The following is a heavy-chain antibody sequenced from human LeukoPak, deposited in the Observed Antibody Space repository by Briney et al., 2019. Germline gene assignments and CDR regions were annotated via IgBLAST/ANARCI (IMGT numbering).Heavy chain of an antibody. CDR2: IGSSSSYI. D-gene: IGHD6-6*01. Sequence: GGSLRLSCAASGFTFSSYSMNWVRQAPGKGLEWVSSIGSSSSYIYYADSVKGRFTISRDNAKNSLYLQMNSLRAEDTAVYYCASARGQLDPGYYYMDVWGKGTTVTVSS. J-gene: IGHJ6*03. CDR3: ASARGQLDPGYYYMDV. V-gene: IGHV3-21*01. CDR1: GFTFSSYS.